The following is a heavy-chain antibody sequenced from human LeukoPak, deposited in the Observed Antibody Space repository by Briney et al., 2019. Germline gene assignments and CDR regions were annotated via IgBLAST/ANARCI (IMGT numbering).Heavy chain of an antibody. V-gene: IGHV4-38-2*02. D-gene: IGHD3-10*01. CDR3: AKDQSTYGSGSYPWTDWYFDL. Sequence: PGGSLRLSCAASGFTFSSYAMSWVRQAPGKGLEWIGGIYHSGSTYYNPSLKSRVTISVDTSKNQFSLKLSSVTAADTAVYYCAKDQSTYGSGSYPWTDWYFDLWGRGTLVTVSS. J-gene: IGHJ2*01. CDR1: GFTFSSYA. CDR2: IYHSGST.